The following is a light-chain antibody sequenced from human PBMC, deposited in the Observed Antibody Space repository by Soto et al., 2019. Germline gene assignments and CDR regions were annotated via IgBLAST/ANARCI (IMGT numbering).Light chain of an antibody. J-gene: IGLJ3*02. CDR2: QDN. CDR1: GGSIANNY. CDR3: HSYDSSAHWV. V-gene: IGLV6-57*04. Sequence: NFMLTQPHSVSESPGKTVTISCTRSGGSIANNYVQWYQQRPGSAPTPVIFQDNERPSGVPDRFSGSIDSSSNSASLTISGLRTEDEADYYCHSYDSSAHWVFGGGTNVTVL.